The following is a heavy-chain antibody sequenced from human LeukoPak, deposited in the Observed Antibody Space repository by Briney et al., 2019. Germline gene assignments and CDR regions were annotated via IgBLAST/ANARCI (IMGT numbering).Heavy chain of an antibody. D-gene: IGHD1-14*01. J-gene: IGHJ5*01. CDR3: ARGVSRYLFDS. CDR2: ISSTGTTI. V-gene: IGHV3-48*01. Sequence: PGGSLRLSCAASGFTFSSYSLNWVRQAPGKGLGWISYISSTGTTIYYADSVKGRFTISRDNAKKSLYLQMNSLRAEDTAVYYCARGVSRYLFDSWGQGTLVTVSS. CDR1: GFTFSSYS.